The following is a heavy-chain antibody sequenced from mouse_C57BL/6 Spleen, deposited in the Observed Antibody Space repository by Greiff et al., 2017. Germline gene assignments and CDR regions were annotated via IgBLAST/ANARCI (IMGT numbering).Heavy chain of an antibody. CDR1: GYTFTDYE. D-gene: IGHD1-1*01. J-gene: IGHJ3*01. CDR3: ANTTVVDGAY. Sequence: VQLQQSGAELVRPGASVTLSCKASGYTFTDYEMHWVKQTPVHGLEWIGAIDPETGGTAYNQKFKGKAILTADTSSSTAYMELRSLTSEDSAVYYCANTTVVDGAYWGQGTRVTVS. CDR2: IDPETGGT. V-gene: IGHV1-15*01.